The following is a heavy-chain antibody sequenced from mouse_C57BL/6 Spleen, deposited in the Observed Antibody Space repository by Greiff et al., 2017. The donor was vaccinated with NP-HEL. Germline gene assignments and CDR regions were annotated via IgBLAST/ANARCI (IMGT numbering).Heavy chain of an antibody. CDR2: IYPGDGDT. J-gene: IGHJ4*01. CDR3: ARFYYGYDYYAMDY. CDR1: GYAFSSSW. Sequence: LVEPGASVKISCKASGYAFSSSWMNWVKQRPGKGLEWIGRIYPGDGDTNYNGKFKGKATLTADKSSSTAYMQLSSLTSEDSAVYFCARFYYGYDYYAMDYWGQGTSVTVSS. D-gene: IGHD2-2*01. V-gene: IGHV1-82*01.